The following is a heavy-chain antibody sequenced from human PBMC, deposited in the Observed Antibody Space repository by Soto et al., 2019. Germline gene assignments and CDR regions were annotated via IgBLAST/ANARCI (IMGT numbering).Heavy chain of an antibody. CDR2: IYYSGST. CDR1: CGSISSYY. V-gene: IGHV4-59*01. Sequence: PSETLSLTCTVSCGSISSYYWSWIRQPPGKGLEWIGYIYYSGSTNYNPSLKSRVTISVDTSKNQFSLKLSSVTAADTAVYYCARGHILTGYYKPHNWFDPWGQGTLVTVSS. CDR3: ARGHILTGYYKPHNWFDP. D-gene: IGHD3-9*01. J-gene: IGHJ5*02.